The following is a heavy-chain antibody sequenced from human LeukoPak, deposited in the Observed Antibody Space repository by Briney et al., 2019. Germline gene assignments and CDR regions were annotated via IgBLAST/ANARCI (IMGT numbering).Heavy chain of an antibody. D-gene: IGHD1-26*01. J-gene: IGHJ3*02. Sequence: ASVKVSCKASGYTFTSYSMNWVRQAPGQGLEWLGWINTNTGNPTYAQGFTGRFVFSLDTSVNTAYLQISSLKAEDTAVYYCARVDGGSHTHDPSAFDIWGQGTMLTVSS. CDR2: INTNTGNP. CDR3: ARVDGGSHTHDPSAFDI. CDR1: GYTFTSYS. V-gene: IGHV7-4-1*02.